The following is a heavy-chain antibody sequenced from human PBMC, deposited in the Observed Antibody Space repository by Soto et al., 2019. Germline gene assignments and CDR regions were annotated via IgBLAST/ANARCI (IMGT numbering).Heavy chain of an antibody. D-gene: IGHD6-13*01. Sequence: GGSLRLSCAASGFTFSTYEFNWVRQAPGRGLEWISYISVSVNIIKYADSVKGRFTISRDNAENSLHLHMSSLRVDDTAVYFCVRDTMRASAAASLDYWGQGTQVTVSS. CDR2: ISVSVNII. CDR1: GFTFSTYE. CDR3: VRDTMRASAAASLDY. V-gene: IGHV3-48*03. J-gene: IGHJ4*02.